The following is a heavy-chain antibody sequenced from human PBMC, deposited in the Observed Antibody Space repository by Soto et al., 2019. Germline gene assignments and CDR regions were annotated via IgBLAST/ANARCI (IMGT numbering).Heavy chain of an antibody. D-gene: IGHD2-15*01. CDR2: IYWDDVQ. V-gene: IGHV2-5*02. CDR3: ARSHCRGGTCYLFDC. J-gene: IGHJ4*02. CDR1: GFSLSTSGVG. Sequence: QITLRESGPTLVKPTQTLTLTCTISGFSLSTSGVGVGWIRQPPGKSLEWLALIYWDDVQRYSPSLKTRLTIAKDTSRSQVVLTMTNMDLVDTATCHCARSHCRGGTCYLFDCWGQGTLVTVSS.